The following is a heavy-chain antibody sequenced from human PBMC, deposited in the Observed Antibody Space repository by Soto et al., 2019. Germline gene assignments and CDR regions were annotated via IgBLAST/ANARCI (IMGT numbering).Heavy chain of an antibody. D-gene: IGHD3-10*01. V-gene: IGHV3-23*05. J-gene: IGHJ4*02. CDR2: ITNTGSST. Sequence: EEQLLESGGGSVQPGGSLRLSCVASGFILSTYGMNWVRQAPGKGLEWVASITNTGSSTYYVDSVKGRFTISRDNSKNTMYLQMTSLRAEDTAIYYCAKGVFLFSAFGESPFESDCWGQGTLVTVSS. CDR1: GFILSTYG. CDR3: AKGVFLFSAFGESPFESDC.